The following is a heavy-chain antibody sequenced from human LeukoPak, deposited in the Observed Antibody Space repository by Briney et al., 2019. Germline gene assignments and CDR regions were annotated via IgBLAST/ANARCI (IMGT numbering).Heavy chain of an antibody. CDR2: IYTSGST. V-gene: IGHV4-61*02. CDR3: ARTYYDFWSGYYTDY. Sequence: PSETLSLTCTVSGVSISSGSYYWSWLGQPAGKGLEWIGRIYTSGSTNYNPSLKSRVTISVDTSKNQFSLKLTSVTAADTAVYYCARTYYDFWSGYYTDYWGQGPLVTVSS. CDR1: GVSISSGSYY. D-gene: IGHD3-3*01. J-gene: IGHJ4*02.